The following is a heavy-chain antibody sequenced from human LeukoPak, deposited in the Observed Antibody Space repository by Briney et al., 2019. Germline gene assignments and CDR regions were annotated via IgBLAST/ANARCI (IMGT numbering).Heavy chain of an antibody. CDR2: ISAYNGNT. CDR1: GYTFTSYG. D-gene: IGHD2-2*01. CDR3: ASLEYPYYYMDV. Sequence: ASVKVSCKASGYTFTSYGISWVRQAPGQGLEWMGWISAYNGNTNYAQKLQGRVTMTTDTSTSTAYMELRSLRSDDTAVYYCASLEYPYYYMDVWGKGTTVTVSS. V-gene: IGHV1-18*01. J-gene: IGHJ6*03.